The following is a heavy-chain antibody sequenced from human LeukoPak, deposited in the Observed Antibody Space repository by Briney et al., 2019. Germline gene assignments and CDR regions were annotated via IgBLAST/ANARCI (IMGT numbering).Heavy chain of an antibody. Sequence: PSETLSLTCTVSGGSISRYHWSWVRQPPGTGLEWIGYIHHTGSTNFNPSLKSRVTMSVDTSENQFSLQLSSVTAADTALYYCATHDGSSWFYFDYWSQGTLVTVSS. D-gene: IGHD6-13*01. CDR1: GGSISRYH. J-gene: IGHJ4*02. V-gene: IGHV4-59*08. CDR2: IHHTGST. CDR3: ATHDGSSWFYFDY.